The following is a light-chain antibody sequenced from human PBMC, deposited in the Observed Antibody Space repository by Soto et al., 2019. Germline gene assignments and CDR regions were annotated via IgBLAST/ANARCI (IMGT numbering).Light chain of an antibody. V-gene: IGLV2-18*02. CDR2: EVS. CDR1: SRDVGSYNR. Sequence: QSALTQPPSVSGSPGQSVTISCTGTSRDVGSYNRVSWYQQPPGTAPKLMIYEVSNRPSGVPDRFSGSKSGNTASLTISGLQPEDEADYYCNSYTSSNTYVFGTGTKVTVL. J-gene: IGLJ1*01. CDR3: NSYTSSNTYV.